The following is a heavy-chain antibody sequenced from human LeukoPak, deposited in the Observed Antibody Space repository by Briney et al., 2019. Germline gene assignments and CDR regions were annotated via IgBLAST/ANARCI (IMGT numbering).Heavy chain of an antibody. CDR2: IYYSGST. D-gene: IGHD6-19*01. J-gene: IGHJ3*02. V-gene: IGHV4-59*08. CDR3: ARRMAVASTFDI. Sequence: SETLSLTCAVSGGSISSSYWSWIRQPPGKGLEWIGYIYYSGSTNCNPSLKSRVTISLDTSKNQFSLRLSSVTAADTALYFCARRMAVASTFDIWGQGTMVTVSS. CDR1: GGSISSSY.